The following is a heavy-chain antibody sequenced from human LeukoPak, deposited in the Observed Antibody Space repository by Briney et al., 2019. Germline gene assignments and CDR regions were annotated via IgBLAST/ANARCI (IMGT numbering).Heavy chain of an antibody. J-gene: IGHJ4*02. CDR1: GFTFSTYA. Sequence: PGGSLRLSCAASGFTFSTYAMNWVRQAPGKGLEWVAVISYDGSNKYYADSVKGRFTISRDNSKNTLYLQMNSLRSDDTAVYYCARDQAASGSYSGFDSWGQGTLVTVSS. CDR2: ISYDGSNK. D-gene: IGHD1-26*01. CDR3: ARDQAASGSYSGFDS. V-gene: IGHV3-30-3*01.